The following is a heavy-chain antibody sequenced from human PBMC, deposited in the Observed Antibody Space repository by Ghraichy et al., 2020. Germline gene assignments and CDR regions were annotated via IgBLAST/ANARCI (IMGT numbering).Heavy chain of an antibody. Sequence: GGSLRLSCAASGFTFSSYSMNWVRQAPGKGLEWVSSIRSSSSYINYADSVKGRFTISRDNAKNSLYLQMNSLRAEDTAVYYCARGGVVVVPAAMPLDVWGQGTTVTVSS. D-gene: IGHD2-2*01. J-gene: IGHJ6*02. V-gene: IGHV3-21*01. CDR2: IRSSSSYI. CDR1: GFTFSSYS. CDR3: ARGGVVVVPAAMPLDV.